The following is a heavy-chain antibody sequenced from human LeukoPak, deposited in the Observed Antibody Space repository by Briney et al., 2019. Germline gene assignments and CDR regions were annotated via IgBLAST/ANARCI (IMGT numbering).Heavy chain of an antibody. V-gene: IGHV3-74*01. D-gene: IGHD3-10*01. CDR3: ARTYGSGNYYIYTGLDP. CDR1: GFTFSSYW. CDR2: ITSDGSST. J-gene: IGHJ5*02. Sequence: GGSLRLSCAASGFTFSSYWMHWVHQAPGKGLVWVSHITSDGSSTSYADSVKGRFTISRDNAKNTLYLQMNSLRAEDTAVYYCARTYGSGNYYIYTGLDPWGQGTLVTVSS.